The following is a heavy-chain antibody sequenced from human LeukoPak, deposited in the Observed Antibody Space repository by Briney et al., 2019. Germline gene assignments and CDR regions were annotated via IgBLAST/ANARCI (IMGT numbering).Heavy chain of an antibody. V-gene: IGHV3-7*01. CDR1: EFTFSTYW. CDR3: ARDSYSGGIDY. J-gene: IGHJ4*02. CDR2: IKADGYEK. Sequence: GGSLRLSCVASEFTFSTYWMRWVRQAAGKGLEWVANIKADGYEKYYVDSVKRRFTISRDNAKNSLYLQMNSLRGEDTAVYYCARDSYSGGIDYWGQGTLVTVSS. D-gene: IGHD2-15*01.